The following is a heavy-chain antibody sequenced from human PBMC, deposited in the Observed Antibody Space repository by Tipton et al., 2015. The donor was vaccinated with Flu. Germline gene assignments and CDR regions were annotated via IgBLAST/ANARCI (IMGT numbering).Heavy chain of an antibody. CDR2: IYHTGTT. CDR3: ARDRWEYSSGFDS. D-gene: IGHD6-19*01. CDR1: GYSISSGYY. V-gene: IGHV4-38-2*02. J-gene: IGHJ4*02. Sequence: TLSLTCAVSGYSISSGYYWGWIRQPPGKGLEWIGSIYHTGTTSYNPSLKSRVTISVDTSKNQFSLKLTSVTAADTAVYYCARDRWEYSSGFDSWGQGTLVTVSP.